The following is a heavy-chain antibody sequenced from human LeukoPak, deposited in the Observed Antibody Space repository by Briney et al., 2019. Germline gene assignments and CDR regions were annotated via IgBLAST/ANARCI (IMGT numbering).Heavy chain of an antibody. J-gene: IGHJ5*02. Sequence: GASVKVSCKASGYTFTGYYMHWVRQAPGQGLEWMGWISAYNGNTNYAQKLQGRVTMTTDTSTSTAYMELRSLRSDDTAVYYCARDLGGSGSSSWFDPWGQGTLVTVSS. D-gene: IGHD3-10*01. CDR2: ISAYNGNT. CDR3: ARDLGGSGSSSWFDP. V-gene: IGHV1-18*04. CDR1: GYTFTGYY.